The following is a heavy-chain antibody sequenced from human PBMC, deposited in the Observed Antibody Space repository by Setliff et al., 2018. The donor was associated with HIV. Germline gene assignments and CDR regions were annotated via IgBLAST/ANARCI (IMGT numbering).Heavy chain of an antibody. CDR1: GYTFTTSD. CDR3: ARGARLVGRAVVLYYFDH. CDR2: MNPISGNT. Sequence: ASVKVSCKTSGYTFTTSDINWVRQAPGQGFEWMGCMNPISGNTGYAQRFQGRLTMTRDASMDTAYMELTSLRSEDTALYYCARGARLVGRAVVLYYFDHGGQGTLVTVSS. D-gene: IGHD1-26*01. J-gene: IGHJ4*02. V-gene: IGHV1-8*02.